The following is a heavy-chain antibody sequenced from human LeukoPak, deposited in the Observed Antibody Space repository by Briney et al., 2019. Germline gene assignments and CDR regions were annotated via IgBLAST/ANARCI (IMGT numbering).Heavy chain of an antibody. CDR1: GFTFSSYW. D-gene: IGHD6-13*01. CDR2: ISGSGRST. V-gene: IGHV3-23*01. J-gene: IGHJ4*02. CDR3: AKDLLQQLSGGY. Sequence: GGSLILSCASSGFTFSSYWMSWVRQAPGKGLEWVSAISGSGRSTYYAASVKGQFTISRDNSKNTLYQQMNSLRAEDTAVYYCAKDLLQQLSGGYWGQGTLVTVSS.